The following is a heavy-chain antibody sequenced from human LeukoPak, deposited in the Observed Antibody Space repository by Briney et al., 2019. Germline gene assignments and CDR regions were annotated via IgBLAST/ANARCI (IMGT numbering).Heavy chain of an antibody. CDR2: MFSGGNT. Sequence: PGGSLRLSCAASAFTVSSNHMTWIRQAPGRGLEWVSIMFSGGNTDYADSVKGRFTISRNDSNNTVYLQMNSLRAEDSAVYYCARLTEYLRTLDGMDVWGQGSTVTVSS. CDR3: ARLTEYLRTLDGMDV. J-gene: IGHJ6*02. D-gene: IGHD3-16*01. V-gene: IGHV3-66*01. CDR1: AFTVSSNH.